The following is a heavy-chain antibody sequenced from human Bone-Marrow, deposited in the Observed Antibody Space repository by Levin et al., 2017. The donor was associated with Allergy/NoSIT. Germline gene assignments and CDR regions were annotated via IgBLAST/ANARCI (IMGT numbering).Heavy chain of an antibody. CDR3: ASFLLEPPTYYYYYYGMDV. D-gene: IGHD1-1*01. CDR2: IIPIFGTA. J-gene: IGHJ6*02. CDR1: GGTFSSYA. V-gene: IGHV1-69*13. Sequence: PEASVKVSCKASGGTFSSYAISWVRQAPGQGLEWMGGIIPIFGTANYAQKFQGRVTITADESTSTAYMELSSLRSEDTAVYYCASFLLEPPTYYYYYYGMDVWGQGTTVTVSS.